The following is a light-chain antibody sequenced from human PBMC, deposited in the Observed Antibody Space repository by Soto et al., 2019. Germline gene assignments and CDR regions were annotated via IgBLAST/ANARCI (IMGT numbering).Light chain of an antibody. Sequence: QSALTQPASVSGSPGQSITISCTGTHSDIGNYNYVSWYQHLPGKAPKLMIYDVGSRPSGVSSRFSGSKSGNTASLAISGLQAEDEADYYCNSYREDHPRFYVFRTGTKLTVL. V-gene: IGLV2-14*03. CDR2: DVG. J-gene: IGLJ1*01. CDR1: HSDIGNYNY. CDR3: NSYREDHPRFYV.